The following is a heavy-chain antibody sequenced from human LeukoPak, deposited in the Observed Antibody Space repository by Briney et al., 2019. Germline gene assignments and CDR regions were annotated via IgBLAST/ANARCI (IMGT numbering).Heavy chain of an antibody. CDR3: AKGMAAYGSGSLFDY. CDR2: VSYDGPNK. CDR1: GFTFSSYG. Sequence: GGSLRLSCAASGFTFSSYGMHWVRQAPGKGLEWVAVVSYDGPNKYYADSVKGRFTISGDNSKNTLYMQMNSLRAEDTAVYYCAKGMAAYGSGSLFDYWGQGTLVTVSS. J-gene: IGHJ4*02. V-gene: IGHV3-30*18. D-gene: IGHD3-10*01.